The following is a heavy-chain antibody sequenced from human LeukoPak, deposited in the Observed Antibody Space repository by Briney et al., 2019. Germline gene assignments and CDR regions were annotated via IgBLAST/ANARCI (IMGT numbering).Heavy chain of an antibody. J-gene: IGHJ4*02. CDR3: ARVPIIYYYVSSGYYFYFDY. Sequence: PGGSLRLSCAASGFTFSDYYMSGIRQAPGKGLEWVSYISSSSSYTNYADSVKGRFTISRDNAKNSLYLQMNSLRAEDTAVYYCARVPIIYYYVSSGYYFYFDYWGQGTLVTVSS. D-gene: IGHD3-22*01. CDR2: ISSSSSYT. V-gene: IGHV3-11*05. CDR1: GFTFSDYY.